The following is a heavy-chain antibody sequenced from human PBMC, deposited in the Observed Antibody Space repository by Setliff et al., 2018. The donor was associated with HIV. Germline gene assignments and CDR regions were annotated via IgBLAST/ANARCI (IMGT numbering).Heavy chain of an antibody. CDR3: ALASIVSTARWNH. J-gene: IGHJ5*02. Sequence: SVKVSCKTSGGTFSSYAITWVRQAPGQGLEWMGGIIPIFGRANYAQNFQGRVTITADESTSTAYMELSSLRNEDTAVYYCALASIVSTARWNHWGRGTLVTVSS. CDR2: IIPIFGRA. D-gene: IGHD1-26*01. V-gene: IGHV1-69*13. CDR1: GGTFSSYA.